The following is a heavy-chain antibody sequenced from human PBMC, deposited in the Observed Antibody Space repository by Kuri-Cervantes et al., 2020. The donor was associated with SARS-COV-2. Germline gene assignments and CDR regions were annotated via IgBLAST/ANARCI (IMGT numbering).Heavy chain of an antibody. V-gene: IGHV4-34*01. Sequence: SETLSLTCAVYGGSFSGYYWSWIRQPPGKGLEWIGEINHSGSTNYNPSLNSRVTISVYTSKNQFSQKLSSVTPADTAVYYSARVGRAGPFDYWGQGTLVTVSS. CDR3: ARVGRAGPFDY. CDR2: INHSGST. J-gene: IGHJ4*02. D-gene: IGHD6-13*01. CDR1: GGSFSGYY.